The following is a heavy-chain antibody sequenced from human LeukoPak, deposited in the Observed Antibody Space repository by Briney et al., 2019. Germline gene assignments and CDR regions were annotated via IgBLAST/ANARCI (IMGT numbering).Heavy chain of an antibody. CDR2: IGYDGNNK. CDR3: AKDRGTWYYMDV. J-gene: IGHJ6*03. Sequence: PGGSLRLCCAAAGFTFSSYGIHWVRQAPGKGLDWVAFIGYDGNNKYYVDSVKGRFTISRDNSRSTLYLQMNSLRGEDTAVYYCAKDRGTWYYMDVWGKGTTVTVSS. V-gene: IGHV3-30*02. CDR1: GFTFSSYG. D-gene: IGHD3-10*01.